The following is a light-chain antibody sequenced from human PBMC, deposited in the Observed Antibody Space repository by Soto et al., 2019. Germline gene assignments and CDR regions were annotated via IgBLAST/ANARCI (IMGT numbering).Light chain of an antibody. V-gene: IGLV1-40*01. Sequence: QSVLTQPPSVSGAPGQRVTITCSGSGSNIGAGYDVHWYQHVPGMPPRLLIFGTTNRPSIVPDRFSGSKSGTSASLAITGLQAEDEADYYCQSYDNRLTAWIFGGGTKVTV. CDR1: GSNIGAGYD. CDR3: QSYDNRLTAWI. CDR2: GTT. J-gene: IGLJ2*01.